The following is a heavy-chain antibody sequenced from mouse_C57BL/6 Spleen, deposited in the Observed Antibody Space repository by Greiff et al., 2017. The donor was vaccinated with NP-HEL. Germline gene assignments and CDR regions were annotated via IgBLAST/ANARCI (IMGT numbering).Heavy chain of an antibody. Sequence: VKLVESGAELARPGASVKLSCKASGYTFTSYGISWVKQRTGQGLEWIGEIYPRSGNTYYNEKFKGKATLTADKSSSTAYMELRSLTSEDSAVYFCARSRVLHGTCFDYWGQGTTLTVSS. CDR2: IYPRSGNT. CDR1: GYTFTSYG. J-gene: IGHJ2*01. CDR3: ARSRVLHGTCFDY. V-gene: IGHV1-81*01. D-gene: IGHD1-1*01.